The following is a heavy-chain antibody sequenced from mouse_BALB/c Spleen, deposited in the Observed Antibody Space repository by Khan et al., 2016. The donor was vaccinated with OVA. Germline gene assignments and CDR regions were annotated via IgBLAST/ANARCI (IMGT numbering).Heavy chain of an antibody. CDR3: LRSLYYYGSAYEGFAY. Sequence: VQLKESGPELVKPGASVKMSCKASGYTFTSYVMHWVKQKPGQGLEWIGYISPNSDGSKYNEKFRGKATLTSDKSSRTAYMALSSLTSEASAVYYCLRSLYYYGSAYEGFAYWGQGTLVTVSA. V-gene: IGHV1S136*01. CDR2: ISPNSDGS. D-gene: IGHD1-1*01. J-gene: IGHJ3*01. CDR1: GYTFTSYV.